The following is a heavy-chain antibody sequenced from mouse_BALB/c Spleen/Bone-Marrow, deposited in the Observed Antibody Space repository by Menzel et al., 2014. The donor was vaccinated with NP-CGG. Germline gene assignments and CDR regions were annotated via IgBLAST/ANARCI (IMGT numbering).Heavy chain of an antibody. CDR1: GFTFXSYG. CDR2: INTNGGDT. V-gene: IGHV5-6-3*01. CDR3: ARGDDYVSWFAY. D-gene: IGHD2-4*01. J-gene: IGHJ3*01. Sequence: EVMLVESGGGLVQPGGSLKLSCAASGFTFXSYGMSWVRQTPDKRLEFVATINTNGGDTYYPDSVKGRFTISRDNAKNTLYLQMSSLKSEDTAMYYCARGDDYVSWFAYWGQGTLVTVSA.